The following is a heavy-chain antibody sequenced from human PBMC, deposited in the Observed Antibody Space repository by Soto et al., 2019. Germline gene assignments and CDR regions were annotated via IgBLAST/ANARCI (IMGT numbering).Heavy chain of an antibody. CDR2: IYYSGST. Sequence: PSETLSLTCAVYGGSFSVYYWSWIRQHPGKGLEWIGYIYYSGSTSYNPSLKSRVTISVDTSKNHFSLKLSSVTAADTAVYYCARDTTMAHFDYWGQGTLVTVSS. D-gene: IGHD5-18*01. CDR1: GGSFSVYY. J-gene: IGHJ4*02. V-gene: IGHV4-31*11. CDR3: ARDTTMAHFDY.